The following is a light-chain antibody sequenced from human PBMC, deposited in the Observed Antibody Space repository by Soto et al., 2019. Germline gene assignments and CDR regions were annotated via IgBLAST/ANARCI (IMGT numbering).Light chain of an antibody. CDR1: SRDVGGYNY. V-gene: IGLV2-14*01. CDR3: SSYTSSSSYV. CDR2: DVS. J-gene: IGLJ1*01. Sequence: SVLTRPASVYGSPRQSIPISCTGTSRDVGGYNYVSWYQQHPGKAPKLMIYDVSNRRSGVSNRFSGSKPGNTASLTISGLQAEDEADYYCSSYTSSSSYVFGTGTKVTVL.